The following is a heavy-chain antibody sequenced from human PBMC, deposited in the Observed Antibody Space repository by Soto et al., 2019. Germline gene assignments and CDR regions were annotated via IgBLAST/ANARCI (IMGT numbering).Heavy chain of an antibody. V-gene: IGHV3-23*01. CDR1: GFSLRTYD. Sequence: GSLRLSCAASGFSLRTYDMIWVRQAPGKGLEWVSDISGSGGSTYYADSVKGRFTISRDNSKNTLYLQMNSLRAEDTAVYYCAGPATRTYSYGMQIRGQGTTV. CDR2: ISGSGGST. J-gene: IGHJ6*01. CDR3: AGPATRTYSYGMQI. D-gene: IGHD1-1*01.